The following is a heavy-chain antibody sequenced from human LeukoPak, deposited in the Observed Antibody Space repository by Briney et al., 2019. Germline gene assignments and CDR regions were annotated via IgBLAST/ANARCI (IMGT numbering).Heavy chain of an antibody. J-gene: IGHJ6*03. CDR3: AKVAELRFLEWLFRPYYMDV. CDR2: TRYDEDNK. D-gene: IGHD3-3*01. V-gene: IGHV3-30*02. Sequence: GGSLRLSCAASGFTFSSYGMNWVRQAPGKGLEWVAFTRYDEDNKYYADSVKGRFTISRDNSKNTLYLQMNSLRAEDTAVYYCAKVAELRFLEWLFRPYYMDVWGKGTTVTVSS. CDR1: GFTFSSYG.